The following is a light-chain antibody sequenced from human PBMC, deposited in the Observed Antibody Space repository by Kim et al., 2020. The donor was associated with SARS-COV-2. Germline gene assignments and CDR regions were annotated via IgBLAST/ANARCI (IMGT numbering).Light chain of an antibody. J-gene: IGKJ4*01. CDR1: QSLGNF. CDR2: DAS. CDR3: QQRYSWPLS. Sequence: IVLTQSPVTLSLSPGERATLSCRASQSLGNFLAWYQQQPGQAPRLVMYDASIRATGVPARFSGSGSGTDFTLNISNLEPEDFAVYYCQQRYSWPLSFGGGTKVDIK. V-gene: IGKV3-11*01.